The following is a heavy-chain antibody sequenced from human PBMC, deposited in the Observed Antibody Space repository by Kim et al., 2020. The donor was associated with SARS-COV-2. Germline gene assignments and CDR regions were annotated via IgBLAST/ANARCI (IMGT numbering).Heavy chain of an antibody. CDR3: AGEQS. Sequence: IKGDGGGGDYVDSVKGRFTISRDNAKSSLDLQRSSLSAEDTAVYYCAGEQSWGQGTLVTVSS. CDR2: IKGDGGGG. V-gene: IGHV3-7*03. J-gene: IGHJ4*02.